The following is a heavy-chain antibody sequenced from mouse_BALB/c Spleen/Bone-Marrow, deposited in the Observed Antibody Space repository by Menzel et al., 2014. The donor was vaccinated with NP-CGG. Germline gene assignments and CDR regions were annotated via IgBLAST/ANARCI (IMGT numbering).Heavy chain of an antibody. CDR2: ISGGGSYT. CDR1: GFTFSNYG. Sequence: EVQGVESGGGLVKSGGSLKLSCAASGFTFSNYGMSWVRQTPERRLEWVATISGGGSYTFYSDSVKGRFTISRDNAKNNLYLQLSSLRSEVTALYYCARHAYYDQTEVSFVYWGQGTLVTVSA. V-gene: IGHV5-9-2*01. D-gene: IGHD2-4*01. J-gene: IGHJ3*01. CDR3: ARHAYYDQTEVSFVY.